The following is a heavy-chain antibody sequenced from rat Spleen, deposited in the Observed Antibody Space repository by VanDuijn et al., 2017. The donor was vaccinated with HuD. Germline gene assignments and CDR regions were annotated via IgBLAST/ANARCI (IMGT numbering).Heavy chain of an antibody. CDR2: ITNTGGNT. V-gene: IGHV5-25*01. J-gene: IGHJ4*01. D-gene: IGHD1-1*01. Sequence: EVQLVESDGGLVQPGRSLKLSCAASGFTFSDYYMAWVRQAPTKGLEWVASITNTGGNTYYPDSVKGRFTISRDNAKSTLYLQMNSLRSEDTATYYCATDYSGEGIMDAWGQGASVTVSS. CDR1: GFTFSDYY. CDR3: ATDYSGEGIMDA.